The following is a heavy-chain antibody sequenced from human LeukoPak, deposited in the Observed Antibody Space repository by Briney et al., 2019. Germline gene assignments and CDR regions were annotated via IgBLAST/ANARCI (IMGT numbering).Heavy chain of an antibody. CDR1: GFTFSSYW. CDR3: ARVHEEEGTDDYGDYYAEYFQH. CDR2: IKQDGSEK. D-gene: IGHD4-17*01. Sequence: PGGSLRLSCAASGFTFSSYWMSWVRQAPGKGLEWVANIKQDGSEKYYVDSVKGRFTISRDNAKNSLYLQMNSLRAEDTAVYYCARVHEEEGTDDYGDYYAEYFQHWGQGTLVTVSS. J-gene: IGHJ1*01. V-gene: IGHV3-7*01.